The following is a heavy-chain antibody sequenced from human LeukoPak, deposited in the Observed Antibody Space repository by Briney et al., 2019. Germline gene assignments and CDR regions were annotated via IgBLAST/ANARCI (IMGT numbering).Heavy chain of an antibody. V-gene: IGHV4-4*02. D-gene: IGHD2-15*01. J-gene: IGHJ4*02. CDR3: ARGKGSGGSLAYFDY. CDR1: GGSISSSNW. CDR2: IYHSGST. Sequence: SETLSLTCAVSGGSISSSNWWSGGRPPPEKGLEWIGKIYHSGSTNYNPSLKSRVTISVDKSKNPFSLKLSSVTAADTAVYYCARGKGSGGSLAYFDYWGQGTLVTVSS.